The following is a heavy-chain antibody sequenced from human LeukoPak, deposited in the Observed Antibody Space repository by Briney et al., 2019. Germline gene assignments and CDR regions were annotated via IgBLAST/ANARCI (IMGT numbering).Heavy chain of an antibody. Sequence: SETLSLTCTVSGGSISSGSYYWSWIRQPAGKGLEWIGRIYYSGSTNYNPSLKSRVTISVDTSKNQFSLKLSSVTAADTAVYYCARDQMITFGDHDGWFDPWGQGTLVTVSS. CDR3: ARDQMITFGDHDGWFDP. CDR2: IYYSGST. CDR1: GGSISSGSYY. V-gene: IGHV4-61*10. D-gene: IGHD3-16*01. J-gene: IGHJ5*02.